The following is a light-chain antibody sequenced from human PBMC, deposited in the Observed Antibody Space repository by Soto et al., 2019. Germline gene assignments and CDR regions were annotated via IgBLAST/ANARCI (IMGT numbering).Light chain of an antibody. CDR3: QQYNNWGLS. Sequence: IVMTQSPATLSVSPGERVTLSCGASANVGTNVAWYQQKPGQAPRLLIYDSSTRATGIPDTFSGSGSMTDFTLTISSLHPEESAVYYCQQYNNWGLSFGGGTKVEI. J-gene: IGKJ4*01. CDR2: DSS. CDR1: ANVGTN. V-gene: IGKV3D-15*01.